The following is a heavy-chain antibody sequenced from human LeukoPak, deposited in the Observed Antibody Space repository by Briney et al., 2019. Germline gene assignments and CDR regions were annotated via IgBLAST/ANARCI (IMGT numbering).Heavy chain of an antibody. V-gene: IGHV3-7*03. CDR1: GFTFSSYL. J-gene: IGHJ4*02. CDR2: IKQDGSEK. D-gene: IGHD3-16*01. CDR3: ARGLRADY. Sequence: GRSLRLSCAASGFTFSSYLMSWVRQAPGKGLEWVANIKQDGSEKYYVDSVKGRFTISRDNAKNSLYLQMNSLRAEDTAVYYCARGLRADYWGQGTLVTVSS.